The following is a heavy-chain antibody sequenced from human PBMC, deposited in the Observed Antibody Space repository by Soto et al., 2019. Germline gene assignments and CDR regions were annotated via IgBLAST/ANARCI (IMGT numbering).Heavy chain of an antibody. J-gene: IGHJ5*01. CDR3: ARDGSSDWLTWLDS. Sequence: QVQLVQSGAEVKKPGASVKVSCKASGYTFTNYYMHWVRQAPGQGLEWMGIISPSGGATYAQEFQDRVTLTRDTSTSTAYMELSGLTSKDAAVYFCARDGSSDWLTWLDSWGQGTLVTVSS. V-gene: IGHV1-46*01. CDR1: GYTFTNYY. CDR2: ISPSGGA. D-gene: IGHD3-9*01.